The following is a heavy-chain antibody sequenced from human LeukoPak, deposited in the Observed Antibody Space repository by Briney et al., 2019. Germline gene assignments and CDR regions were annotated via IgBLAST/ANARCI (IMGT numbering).Heavy chain of an antibody. V-gene: IGHV3-48*03. Sequence: GGSLRLSCAASGFTFSTYEMNWVRQAPGKGLEWVSYISSSSSTIYYADSVKGRFTISRDNAKNSLYLQMNSLRAEDTAVYYCARGRRITMVRGALNWFDPWGQGTLVTVSS. J-gene: IGHJ5*02. CDR3: ARGRRITMVRGALNWFDP. D-gene: IGHD3-10*01. CDR2: ISSSSSTI. CDR1: GFTFSTYE.